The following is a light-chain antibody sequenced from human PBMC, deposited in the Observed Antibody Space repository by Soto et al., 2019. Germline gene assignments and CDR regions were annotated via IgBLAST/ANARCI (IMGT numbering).Light chain of an antibody. CDR1: QSLTTRY. Sequence: EIVLTQSPGTLSLFPGERATLSCRASQSLTTRYVAWYQQKPGQAPRLLIYGASSWATGIPDRFSGSGSGTDFTLTISRLEPEDFAVYYCQQYGTSPTFGQGTRLEI. CDR2: GAS. CDR3: QQYGTSPT. J-gene: IGKJ5*01. V-gene: IGKV3-20*01.